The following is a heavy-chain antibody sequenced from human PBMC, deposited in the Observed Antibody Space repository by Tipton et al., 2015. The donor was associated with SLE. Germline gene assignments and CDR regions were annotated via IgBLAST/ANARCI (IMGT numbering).Heavy chain of an antibody. J-gene: IGHJ4*02. CDR1: GGPFSVHY. CDR3: ARQVGGGLGAHDY. D-gene: IGHD1-26*01. Sequence: TLSLTCAVYGGPFSVHYWSWSWIRQPPGKGLEWIGEINHSGSTNYNPSLKSRVTISVDTSKSQFSLKLTSVTAADTAVYFCARQVGGGLGAHDYWGQGTLVTVSS. CDR2: INHSGST. V-gene: IGHV4-34*01.